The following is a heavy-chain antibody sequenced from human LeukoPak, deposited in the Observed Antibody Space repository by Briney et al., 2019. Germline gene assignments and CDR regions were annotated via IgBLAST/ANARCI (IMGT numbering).Heavy chain of an antibody. V-gene: IGHV4-59*01. CDR3: ARDPNGMDV. CDR1: GGSTSSYY. CDR2: IYYSRST. J-gene: IGHJ6*02. Sequence: PSETLSLTYTVSGGSTSSYYWSWSRQPPGKGLEWIGYIYYSRSTNFNPSLKSRVTISVDTSKNQFSLKLSSVTAADTAVYYCARDPNGMDVWGQGTTVTVSS.